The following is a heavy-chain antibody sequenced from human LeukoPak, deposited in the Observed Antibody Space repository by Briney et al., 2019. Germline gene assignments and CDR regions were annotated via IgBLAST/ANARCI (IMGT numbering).Heavy chain of an antibody. CDR1: GGSISSSSYY. CDR2: IYYSGST. D-gene: IGHD3-22*01. J-gene: IGHJ4*02. Sequence: SETLSLTCTVSGGSISSSSYYWGWIRQPPGKGLEWIGSIYYSGSTYYNPSLKSRVTISVDTSKNQFSLKLSSVTVADTAVYYCARDRAYDSSGYYYWGQGTLVTVSS. V-gene: IGHV4-39*07. CDR3: ARDRAYDSSGYYY.